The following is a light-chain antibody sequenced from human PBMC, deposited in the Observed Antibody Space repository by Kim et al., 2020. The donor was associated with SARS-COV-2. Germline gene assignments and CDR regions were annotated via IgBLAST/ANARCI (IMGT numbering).Light chain of an antibody. CDR3: QKYNDSSPT. J-gene: IGKJ1*01. Sequence: EIVLTQSPGTLSLSAGEGATVSCRASQSVRSGSVSWYQHKPGQTPRLLIYGTSTRATGIPDRFSGSGSGTDFTLTITRLETVDFAVYYCQKYNDSSPTFVEGTKVYIK. CDR2: GTS. V-gene: IGKV3-20*01. CDR1: QSVRSGS.